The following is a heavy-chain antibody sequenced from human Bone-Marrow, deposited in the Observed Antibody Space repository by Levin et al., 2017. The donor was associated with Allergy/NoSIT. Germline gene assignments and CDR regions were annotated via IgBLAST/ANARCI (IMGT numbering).Heavy chain of an antibody. D-gene: IGHD6-6*01. J-gene: IGHJ5*02. CDR3: AKDYSSSEGA. CDR1: GYTFSNHG. Sequence: VGSLRLSCAASGYTFSNHGMHWVRQAPGKGLEWVAVISHDGGQKHYADSVKGRFTISRDDSKNTVYLQMDSLRAEDTALYYCAKDYSSSEGAWGQGALVTVSS. V-gene: IGHV3-30*18. CDR2: ISHDGGQK.